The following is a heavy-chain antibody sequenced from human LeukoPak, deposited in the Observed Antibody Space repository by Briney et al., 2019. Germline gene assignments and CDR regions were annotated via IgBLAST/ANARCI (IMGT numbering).Heavy chain of an antibody. CDR3: AKESTPLTGDPYYFDS. CDR2: ISGAATST. V-gene: IGHV3-23*01. Sequence: PGGSLRLSCAASGFTFYGYAMSWVRQAPGKGLEWVSTISGAATSTYYADSVQGRFTISRDNSKNTLYLHLNSLRAEDTAVYYCAKESTPLTGDPYYFDSWGQGTLVTVSS. CDR1: GFTFYGYA. J-gene: IGHJ4*02. D-gene: IGHD7-27*01.